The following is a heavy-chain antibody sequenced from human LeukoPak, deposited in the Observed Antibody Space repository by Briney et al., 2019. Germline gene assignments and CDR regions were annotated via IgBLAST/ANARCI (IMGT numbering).Heavy chain of an antibody. J-gene: IGHJ3*02. D-gene: IGHD3-3*01. CDR1: GFTFSSYA. V-gene: IGHV3-23*01. CDR3: AKSLGITIFGPPNDAFDI. Sequence: GGSLRLSCAASGFTFSSYAMSWVRQAPGKGLEWVSAISGSGGSTYYADSVKGRFTISRDNSKNTLYLQMNSLRAEDTAVYYCAKSLGITIFGPPNDAFDIWGQGTMVTVSS. CDR2: ISGSGGST.